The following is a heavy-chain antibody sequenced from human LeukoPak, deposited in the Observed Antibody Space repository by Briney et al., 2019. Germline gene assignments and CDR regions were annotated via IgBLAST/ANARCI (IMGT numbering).Heavy chain of an antibody. CDR2: IIPIFGTA. J-gene: IGHJ5*02. CDR3: AREVTWAAAGTGSWFDP. D-gene: IGHD6-13*01. Sequence: ASVKVSCKASGGTFSSYAISWVRQAPGQGLEWMGGIIPIFGTADYAQKFQGRVTITADESTSTAYMELSSLRSEDTAVYYCAREVTWAAAGTGSWFDPWGQGTLVTVSS. CDR1: GGTFSSYA. V-gene: IGHV1-69*13.